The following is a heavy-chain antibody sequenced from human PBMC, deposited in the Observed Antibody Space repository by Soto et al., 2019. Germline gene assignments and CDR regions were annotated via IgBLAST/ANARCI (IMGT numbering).Heavy chain of an antibody. CDR1: GYTFTSYD. Sequence: QVPLVQSGAEVKKPGASVKVSCKASGYTFTSYDINWVRQATGQGLEWMGWMNPNSGNTGYAQKFQGRVTMTRNTSISTAYMELSSLRSEDTAVYYCARVHLRHRGVILGYWGQGTLVTVSS. D-gene: IGHD3-10*01. CDR3: ARVHLRHRGVILGY. J-gene: IGHJ4*02. CDR2: MNPNSGNT. V-gene: IGHV1-8*01.